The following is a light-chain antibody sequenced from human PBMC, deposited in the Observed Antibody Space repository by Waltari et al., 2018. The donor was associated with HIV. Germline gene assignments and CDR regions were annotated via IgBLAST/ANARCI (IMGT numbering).Light chain of an antibody. V-gene: IGKV3-11*01. CDR1: QSINNY. Sequence: EIVLTQSPATLSLCPGDRATLSCRASQSINNYLAWYQQRPGQAPRLLISDASNGATGIPPRFSGSGSGTDFTLTISSLEPEDFAVYYCQQRSNWPLTFGQGTRLEIK. CDR2: DAS. J-gene: IGKJ5*01. CDR3: QQRSNWPLT.